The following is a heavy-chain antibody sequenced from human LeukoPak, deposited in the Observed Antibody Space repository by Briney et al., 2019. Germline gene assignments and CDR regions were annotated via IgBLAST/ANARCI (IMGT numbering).Heavy chain of an antibody. J-gene: IGHJ5*02. CDR2: IIPILGTA. CDR3: ARVGILNDFWSGYPFDP. V-gene: IGHV1-69*13. Sequence: SVKVSCKASGGTFSSYAISWVRQAPGQGLEWMGGIIPILGTANYAQKFQGRATITADESTSTAYMELSSLRSEDTAVYYCARVGILNDFWSGYPFDPWGQGTLVTVSS. D-gene: IGHD3-3*01. CDR1: GGTFSSYA.